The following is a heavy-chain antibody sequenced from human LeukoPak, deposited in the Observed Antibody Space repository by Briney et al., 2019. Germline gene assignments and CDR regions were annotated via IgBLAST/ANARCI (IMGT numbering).Heavy chain of an antibody. J-gene: IGHJ4*02. CDR2: IYYSGNS. D-gene: IGHD3-10*01. CDR3: ARQTYYYGSGSYSLIGY. V-gene: IGHV4-39*01. CDR1: GGXISSASYY. Sequence: SETLSLTCTVSGGXISSASYYWGWIRQPPGKGLEWLGNIYYSGNSYYNPSLKSRVTISVDTSKNQFSLRLSSVTAADTAVYYCARQTYYYGSGSYSLIGYWGQGTLVTVSS.